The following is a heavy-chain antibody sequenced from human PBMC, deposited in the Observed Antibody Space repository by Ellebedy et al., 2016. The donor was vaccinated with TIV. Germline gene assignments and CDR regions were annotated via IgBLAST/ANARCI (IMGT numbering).Heavy chain of an antibody. D-gene: IGHD6-19*01. J-gene: IGHJ4*02. CDR3: ARHGGWWFDY. CDR1: GGSISGEY. Sequence: SQTLSLTCAVSGGSISGEYWSWIRQPPGEGLEWIGEISPSGGTNYHPALRSRVSMSVDKSKSQYSLNLNSVTAADTAVYFCARHGGWWFDYWGQGTLVTVSS. CDR2: ISPSGGT. V-gene: IGHV4-34*09.